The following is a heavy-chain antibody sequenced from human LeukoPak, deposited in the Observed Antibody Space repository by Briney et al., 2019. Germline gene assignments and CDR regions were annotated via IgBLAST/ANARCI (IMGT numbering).Heavy chain of an antibody. CDR1: GYTFTGYY. CDR3: ARSVVVPAAMKGRNWFDP. Sequence: ASVTVSCKASGYTFTGYYMHWVRQAPGQGLEWMGWINPNSGGTNYAQKFQGRVTMTRDTSISTAYMELSRLRSDDTAVYYCARSVVVPAAMKGRNWFDPWGQGTLVTVSS. J-gene: IGHJ5*02. V-gene: IGHV1-2*02. D-gene: IGHD2-2*01. CDR2: INPNSGGT.